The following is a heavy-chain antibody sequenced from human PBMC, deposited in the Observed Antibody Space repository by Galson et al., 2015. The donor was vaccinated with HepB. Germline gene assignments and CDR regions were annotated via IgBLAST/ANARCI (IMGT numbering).Heavy chain of an antibody. V-gene: IGHV3-30*02. CDR3: ARESGTSSSWVFAGDFLDS. D-gene: IGHD6-13*01. CDR1: GFSYSKYD. J-gene: IGHJ4*02. Sequence: SLRLSCAASGFSYSKYDMHWVRQAPGKGLEWLAFIRFDGNNEKYADSVKGRFTISRDNSNNTLFLQMNSLKSEDTAVYYCARESGTSSSWVFAGDFLDSWGQGSLVTVSS. CDR2: IRFDGNNE.